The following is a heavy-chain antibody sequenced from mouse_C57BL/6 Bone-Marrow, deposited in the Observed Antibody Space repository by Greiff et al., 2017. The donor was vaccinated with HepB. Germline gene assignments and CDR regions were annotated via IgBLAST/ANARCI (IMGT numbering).Heavy chain of an antibody. Sequence: EVQGVESGEGLVKPGGSLKLSCAASGFTFSSYAMTWVRQTPEKRLEWVAYISSGGDYIYYADTVKGRFTISRDNARNTLYLQMSSLKSEDTAMYYCTSMMVTTAYYYAMDYWGQGTSVTVSS. V-gene: IGHV5-9-1*02. J-gene: IGHJ4*01. CDR1: GFTFSSYA. D-gene: IGHD2-3*01. CDR3: TSMMVTTAYYYAMDY. CDR2: ISSGGDYI.